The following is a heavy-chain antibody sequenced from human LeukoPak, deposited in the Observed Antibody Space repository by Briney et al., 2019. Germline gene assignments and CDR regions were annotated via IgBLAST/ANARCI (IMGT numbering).Heavy chain of an antibody. V-gene: IGHV3-23*01. CDR3: AKDERSSWTYYFDY. CDR2: ITSSGGST. Sequence: GGSLRLSCAASGFTFRNYAMSWVRQAPGRGLEWVSAITSSGGSTFHADSVKGRFTISRDNSRNTLHLQMNSLRAEDTAVYYCAKDERSSWTYYFDYWGQGTLVTVSS. D-gene: IGHD6-13*01. CDR1: GFTFRNYA. J-gene: IGHJ4*02.